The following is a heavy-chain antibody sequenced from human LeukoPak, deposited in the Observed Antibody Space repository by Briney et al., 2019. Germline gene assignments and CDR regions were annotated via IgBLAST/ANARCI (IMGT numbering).Heavy chain of an antibody. CDR3: ARASVVVVAATDY. D-gene: IGHD2-15*01. J-gene: IGHJ4*02. CDR2: INPNSGGT. CDR1: GYTSTGYY. V-gene: IGHV1-2*02. Sequence: ASVKVSCKASGYTSTGYYMHWVRQAPGQGLEWMGWINPNSGGTNYAQKFQGRVTTTRDTSISTAYMELSRLRSDDTAVYYCARASVVVVAATDYWGQGTLVTVSS.